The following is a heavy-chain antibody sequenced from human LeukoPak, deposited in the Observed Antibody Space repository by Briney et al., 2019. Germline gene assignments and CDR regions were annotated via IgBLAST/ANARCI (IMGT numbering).Heavy chain of an antibody. V-gene: IGHV1-24*01. CDR3: APLDFWVPST. CDR1: GYTLSELS. CDR2: FDPEYGET. Sequence: APVKVSCKVSGYTLSELSIHWVRQAAGKGLEWMGGFDPEYGETVYAQKFQGRVTMAEDTSTDTAYMELSSLRSEDTAVYYCAPLDFWVPSTWGQGTLVTVSS. J-gene: IGHJ5*02. D-gene: IGHD3-3*01.